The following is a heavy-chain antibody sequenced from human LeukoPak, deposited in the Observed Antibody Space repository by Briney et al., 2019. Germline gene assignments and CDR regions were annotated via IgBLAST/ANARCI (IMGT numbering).Heavy chain of an antibody. V-gene: IGHV3-48*02. Sequence: GGSLRLSCAASGFTFSSYSMNWVRQAPGKGLEWVSHISSSSSTIYYADSVKGRFTISRDNAKNSLYLQMNSLRDEDTAVYYCARGRGYGDYVGAFDIWGQGTMVTVSS. CDR2: ISSSSSTI. J-gene: IGHJ3*02. CDR1: GFTFSSYS. D-gene: IGHD4-17*01. CDR3: ARGRGYGDYVGAFDI.